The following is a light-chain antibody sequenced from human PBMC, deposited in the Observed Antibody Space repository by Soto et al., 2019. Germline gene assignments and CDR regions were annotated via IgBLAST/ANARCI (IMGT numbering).Light chain of an antibody. V-gene: IGKV1-5*01. J-gene: IGKJ1*01. CDR3: QQYNSYSWT. CDR1: QSIGSW. CDR2: DAS. Sequence: DIQMTQSPSSLSASVGDRVTITCRASQSIGSWLAWYQQKPGKAPNLLIYDASSLETGVPSRFSGSGSGTEFTLTISSLQPDDFATYYCQQYNSYSWTFVQGTKVDIK.